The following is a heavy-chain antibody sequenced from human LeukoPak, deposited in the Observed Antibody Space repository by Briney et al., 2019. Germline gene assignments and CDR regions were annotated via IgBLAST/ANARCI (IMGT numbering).Heavy chain of an antibody. J-gene: IGHJ4*02. V-gene: IGHV3-30*02. D-gene: IGHD5-18*01. CDR3: AKDIRYGYDY. CDR2: IRYDGSNK. CDR1: GFIFSSYG. Sequence: PGGSLRLPCAVSGFIFSSYGMHWVRQAPGKGLEWVAFIRYDGSNKYYADSVKGRFTISRDNSKNTLYLQMNSLRAEDTAVYYCAKDIRYGYDYWGQGTLVTASS.